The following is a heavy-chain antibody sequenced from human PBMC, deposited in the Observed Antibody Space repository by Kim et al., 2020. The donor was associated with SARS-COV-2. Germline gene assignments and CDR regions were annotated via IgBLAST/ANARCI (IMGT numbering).Heavy chain of an antibody. D-gene: IGHD3-10*01. J-gene: IGHJ2*01. V-gene: IGHV4-4*07. CDR1: GGSINSFY. CDR2: IYSSGST. CDR3: AREGYFGSVFYYNFWYIDL. Sequence: SETLSLTCTVSGGSINSFYWSWIRQPAGKGLQGIVRIYSSGSTNYNHSLKSRVTMSVDTSKNQFSLKLTSVTAADSAVYFCAREGYFGSVFYYNFWYIDLGGRGTLPTVSA.